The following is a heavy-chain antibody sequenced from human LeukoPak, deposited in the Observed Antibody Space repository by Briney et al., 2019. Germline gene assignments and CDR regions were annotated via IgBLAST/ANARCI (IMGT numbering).Heavy chain of an antibody. Sequence: QPGGSLRLSCAASGFTFSTYGMNWVRQAPGKGLEWVSYISTSPSTIYYADSVKGRFTISRDNDKKSMYLQMNSLRAEDTAVYYCARAEGIDYWGQGTLVTVSS. J-gene: IGHJ4*02. CDR3: ARAEGIDY. CDR1: GFTFSTYG. V-gene: IGHV3-48*01. CDR2: ISTSPSTI.